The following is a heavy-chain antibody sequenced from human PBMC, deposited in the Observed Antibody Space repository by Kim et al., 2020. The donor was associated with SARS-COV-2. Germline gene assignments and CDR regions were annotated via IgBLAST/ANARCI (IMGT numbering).Heavy chain of an antibody. J-gene: IGHJ6*02. CDR2: ISAYNGNT. CDR1: GYTFTSYG. D-gene: IGHD3-22*01. CDR3: ARGPPDDSSGYRYYYYGMDV. Sequence: ASVKVSCKASGYTFTSYGISWVRQAPGQGLEWMGWISAYNGNTNYAQKLQGRVTMTTDTSTSTAYMELRSLRSDDTAVYYCARGPPDDSSGYRYYYYGMDVWGRGTTVTVS. V-gene: IGHV1-18*01.